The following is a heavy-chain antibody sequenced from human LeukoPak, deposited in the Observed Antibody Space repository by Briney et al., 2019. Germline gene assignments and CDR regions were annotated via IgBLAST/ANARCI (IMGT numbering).Heavy chain of an antibody. CDR2: IKQDGSEK. V-gene: IGHV3-7*01. J-gene: IGHJ4*02. CDR1: GFTFSSYW. CDR3: AREDPYYDFWSGYSTYFDY. Sequence: PGGSLRLSCAASGFTFSSYWMSWVRQAPGKGLEWVANIKQDGSEKYYVDSVKGRFTISRDNAKNSLYLQMNSLRAEDTAVYYCAREDPYYDFWSGYSTYFDYWGQGTLVTVSS. D-gene: IGHD3-3*01.